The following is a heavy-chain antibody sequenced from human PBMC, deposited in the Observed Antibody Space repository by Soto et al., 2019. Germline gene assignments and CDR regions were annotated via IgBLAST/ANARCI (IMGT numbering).Heavy chain of an antibody. Sequence: GGSLRLSCAASGFTFSSSAMSWFRQAPGKGLEWVSAISGSGGSTYSADSVKGRFTSSRDNSKNTLYLQMNSMRAEDKAVSYRAKDPISSGEWLYYCDYWGQGTLVTVSS. V-gene: IGHV3-23*01. CDR1: GFTFSSSA. J-gene: IGHJ4*02. CDR2: ISGSGGST. D-gene: IGHD3-3*01. CDR3: AKDPISSGEWLYYCDY.